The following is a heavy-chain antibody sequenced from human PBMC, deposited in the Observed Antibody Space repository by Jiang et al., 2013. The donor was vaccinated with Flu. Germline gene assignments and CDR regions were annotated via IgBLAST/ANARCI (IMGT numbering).Heavy chain of an antibody. CDR1: GASIINTNCS. CDR3: ARHCNTTWNSMGTWFDL. J-gene: IGHJ5*02. CDR2: VYYGGST. D-gene: IGHD1-7*01. V-gene: IGHV4-39*01. Sequence: GSGLVKPSKTLSLTCSVFGASIINTNCSWGWIRQPPGKGLEWIGNVYYGGSTYYNPSLKSRVTMSVDTSKRQVSLKLRSVTAADTAFYYCARHCNTTWNSMGTWFDLWGQGILVIVSS.